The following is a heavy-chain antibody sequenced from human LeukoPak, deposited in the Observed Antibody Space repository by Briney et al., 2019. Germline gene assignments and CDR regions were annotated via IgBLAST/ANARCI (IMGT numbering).Heavy chain of an antibody. CDR3: ARKAAPTYWFDY. Sequence: SGGSLRLSCAASGFTFGSYWMSWVRQAPGKGLEWVANIKQDGSEKYYVDSVKGRFTISRDNAKNSLYLQMNSLRAEDTAVYYCARKAAPTYWFDYWGQGTLVTVTS. J-gene: IGHJ4*02. V-gene: IGHV3-7*01. CDR2: IKQDGSEK. CDR1: GFTFGSYW. D-gene: IGHD6-6*01.